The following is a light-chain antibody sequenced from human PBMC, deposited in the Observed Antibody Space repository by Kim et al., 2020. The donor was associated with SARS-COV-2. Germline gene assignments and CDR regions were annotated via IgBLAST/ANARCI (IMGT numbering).Light chain of an antibody. CDR1: QNINSY. CDR3: QQSYSTPLT. CDR2: AAS. J-gene: IGKJ4*01. V-gene: IGKV1-39*01. Sequence: DIQMTQSPSSLSASVGDRVTITCRASQNINSYLNWYQQKPGKAPKLLIYAASSLQSGVPSRFCGSGSGTDFTLTISSLQPEDFATYYCQQSYSTPLTFGGGTKVDIK.